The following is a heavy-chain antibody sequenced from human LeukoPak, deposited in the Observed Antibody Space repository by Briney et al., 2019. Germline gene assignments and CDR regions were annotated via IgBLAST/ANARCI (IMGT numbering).Heavy chain of an antibody. CDR3: ARTTEAHSWRTRYYDYYMDV. D-gene: IGHD6-13*01. Sequence: SETPSLTCTVSGGSISSGSYYWSWIRQPPGKGLEWIGYIYYSGSTNYNPSLKSRVTISVDTSKNQFSLKLSSVTAADTAVYYCARTTEAHSWRTRYYDYYMDVWGKGTTVTVSS. V-gene: IGHV4-61*01. CDR2: IYYSGST. J-gene: IGHJ6*03. CDR1: GGSISSGSYY.